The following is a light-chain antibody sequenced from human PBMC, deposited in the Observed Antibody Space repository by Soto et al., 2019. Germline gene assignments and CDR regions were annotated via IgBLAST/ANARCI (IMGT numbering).Light chain of an antibody. J-gene: IGKJ2*01. Sequence: EIVMTQSPATLSVSPGGSATLSCRASQHVSSNLAWYRQKPGQPPLLLIYRASTRATGIPATFSGSGSGTEFTLTISSLQSEDFAVYYCQQYNKWPYTFGQGTKLEI. CDR2: RAS. V-gene: IGKV3-15*01. CDR3: QQYNKWPYT. CDR1: QHVSSN.